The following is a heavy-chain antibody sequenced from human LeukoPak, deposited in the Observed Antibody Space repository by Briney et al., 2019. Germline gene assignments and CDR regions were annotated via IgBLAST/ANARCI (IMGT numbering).Heavy chain of an antibody. V-gene: IGHV4-59*01. CDR1: GGSISSYY. CDR3: ARSGYSGYYGY. J-gene: IGHJ4*02. Sequence: SEPLSLPCTVSGGSISSYYWSWIRPPPGKGLEWTGYIYYSGSTNYNPSLKSRVTISVDTSKNQFSLKLSSVTAADTAVYYCARSGYSGYYGYWGQGTLVTVSS. D-gene: IGHD5-12*01. CDR2: IYYSGST.